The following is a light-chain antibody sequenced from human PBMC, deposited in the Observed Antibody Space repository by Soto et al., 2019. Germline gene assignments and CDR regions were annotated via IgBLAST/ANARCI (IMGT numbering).Light chain of an antibody. Sequence: DIQMTQSPSSLSASVGDGVTISCRASQGISNYLAWYQQKPGKGPKLLIYGASTLQSGVPSRFSGSGSGTDFTLTISSLQPEDVATYYCQKYNNVPRTFGQGTKVEIK. CDR2: GAS. CDR3: QKYNNVPRT. CDR1: QGISNY. J-gene: IGKJ1*01. V-gene: IGKV1-27*01.